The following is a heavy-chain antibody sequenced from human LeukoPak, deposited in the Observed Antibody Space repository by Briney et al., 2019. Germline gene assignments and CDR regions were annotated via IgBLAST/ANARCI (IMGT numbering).Heavy chain of an antibody. J-gene: IGHJ4*02. CDR2: IRYDGSNK. Sequence: GGSLRLSCVASGFTFSSYGMHWVRQAPGKGLEWVAFIRYDGSNKYYADSVKGRFTISRDNSKNTLYLQMNSLRAEDTAVYYCAKDLYSSSLFWGQGTLVTVSS. V-gene: IGHV3-30*02. CDR3: AKDLYSSSLF. CDR1: GFTFSSYG. D-gene: IGHD6-13*01.